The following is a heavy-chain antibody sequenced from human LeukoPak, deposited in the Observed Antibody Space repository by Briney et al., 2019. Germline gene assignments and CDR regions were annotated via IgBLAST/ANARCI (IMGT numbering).Heavy chain of an antibody. D-gene: IGHD1-26*01. V-gene: IGHV3-21*01. J-gene: IGHJ4*02. Sequence: TAGGSLRLSCAASGFTCSSYSMNWVRQAPGKGLEWVSSISSSSSSIYYADSVKGRFTISRGNAKNSLYLQMNSLRAEDTAVYYCAREVPQYSGSYNYWGQGTLVTVSS. CDR3: AREVPQYSGSYNY. CDR1: GFTCSSYS. CDR2: ISSSSSSI.